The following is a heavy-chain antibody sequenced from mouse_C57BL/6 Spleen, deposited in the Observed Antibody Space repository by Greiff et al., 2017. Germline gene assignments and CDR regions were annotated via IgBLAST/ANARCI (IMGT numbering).Heavy chain of an antibody. CDR1: GYTFTSYW. Sequence: QVQLKQSGAELVMPGASVKLSCKASGYTFTSYWMHWVKQRPGQGLEWIGEIDPSDSYTNYNQKFKGKSTLTVDKSSSTAYMQLSSLTSEDSAVYYCASNDYYGSSYFDYWGQGTTLTVSS. D-gene: IGHD1-1*01. CDR2: IDPSDSYT. V-gene: IGHV1-69*01. J-gene: IGHJ2*01. CDR3: ASNDYYGSSYFDY.